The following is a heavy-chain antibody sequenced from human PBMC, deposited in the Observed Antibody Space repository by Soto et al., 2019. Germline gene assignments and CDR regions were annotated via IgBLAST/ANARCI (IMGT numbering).Heavy chain of an antibody. D-gene: IGHD2-2*01. J-gene: IGHJ4*02. CDR1: GFTFTNFV. CDR3: AKGYCSSTSCSFDY. CDR2: ISGTGDTT. Sequence: GSLRLSCAASGFTFTNFVMNWVHQAPGKGLECVPVISGTGDTTYNADSVKGRFTIARDNSMNTAFLQMNSLRAEDTALYYCAKGYCSSTSCSFDYWGQGTLVTVSS. V-gene: IGHV3-23*01.